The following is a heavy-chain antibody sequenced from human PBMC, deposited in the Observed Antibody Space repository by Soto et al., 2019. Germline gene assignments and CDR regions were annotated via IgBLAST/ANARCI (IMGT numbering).Heavy chain of an antibody. V-gene: IGHV3-23*01. D-gene: IGHD2-8*01. CDR2: ISGGGDTT. J-gene: IGHJ4*02. CDR1: GFTFSSYG. Sequence: RLSCAASGFTFSSYGISWIRLSPGKGLEWVSVISGGGDTTYYTPSVKGRFTISRDDFRNTLYLQMNSLRTEDTAIYYCAKLRDFVVLPAGILDYWGPGTLVTVSS. CDR3: AKLRDFVVLPAGILDY.